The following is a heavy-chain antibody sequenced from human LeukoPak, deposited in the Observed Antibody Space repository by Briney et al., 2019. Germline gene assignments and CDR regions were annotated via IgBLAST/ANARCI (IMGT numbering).Heavy chain of an antibody. D-gene: IGHD3-16*02. J-gene: IGHJ5*02. CDR2: ISGSGGSR. CDR1: GFTFTSYA. CDR3: AKETYYDYIWGSYPTP. Sequence: GGSLRLSCAASGFTFTSYAMSWVRQAPGKGLEWVSAISGSGGSRYYADSVKGRFTISRDNSKSTLYLQMNSLRAEDTAVYYCAKETYYDYIWGSYPTPWGQGTLVTVSS. V-gene: IGHV3-23*01.